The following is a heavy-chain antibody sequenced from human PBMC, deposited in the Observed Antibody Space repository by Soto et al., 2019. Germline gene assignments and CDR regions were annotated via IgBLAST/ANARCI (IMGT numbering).Heavy chain of an antibody. Sequence: GASVKVSCKASGYTFTNYDINCVRQATGQGLEWMGWMNPNSANTGYAQKFQGRVTMTRNTSISTAYMELSSLRSEDTAVYYCARGGDSSGSFDYWGQGTLVTVSS. V-gene: IGHV1-8*01. D-gene: IGHD6-19*01. J-gene: IGHJ4*02. CDR1: GYTFTNYD. CDR3: ARGGDSSGSFDY. CDR2: MNPNSANT.